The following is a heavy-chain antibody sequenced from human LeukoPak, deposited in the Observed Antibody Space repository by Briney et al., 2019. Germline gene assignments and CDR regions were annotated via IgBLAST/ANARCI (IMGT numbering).Heavy chain of an antibody. D-gene: IGHD3-3*01. V-gene: IGHV3-30-3*01. CDR1: GFTFSSYA. Sequence: GGSLRPSCAASGFTFSSYAMHWVRQAPGKGLEWVAVISYDGSNKYYADSVKGRFTISRDNSKNTLYLQMNSLRAEDTAVYYCARHYDLGTLDIGSTSYWGQGTLVTVSS. J-gene: IGHJ4*02. CDR2: ISYDGSNK. CDR3: ARHYDLGTLDIGSTSY.